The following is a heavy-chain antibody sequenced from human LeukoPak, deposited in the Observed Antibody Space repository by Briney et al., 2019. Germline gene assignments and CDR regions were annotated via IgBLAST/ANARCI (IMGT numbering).Heavy chain of an antibody. V-gene: IGHV1-46*01. CDR1: GYTFTSYY. CDR2: INPTGGST. J-gene: IGHJ4*02. Sequence: GASVKVSCKASGYTFTSYYIHWVRQAPGQGLEWMGIINPTGGSTSYAQKFQGRVTMTRDTSTSTLYMELSSPRSEDTAVYYCATGQTTPVLVDTLHFWGQGTLVTVSS. D-gene: IGHD4-17*01. CDR3: ATGQTTPVLVDTLHF.